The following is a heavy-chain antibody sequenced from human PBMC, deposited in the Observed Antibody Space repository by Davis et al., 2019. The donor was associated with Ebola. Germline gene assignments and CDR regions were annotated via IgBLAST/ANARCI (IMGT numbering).Heavy chain of an antibody. CDR1: GFTFSHNA. CDR2: ISGSGTYT. D-gene: IGHD3-10*01. Sequence: GESPNTPRAASGFTFSHNAMNCVRQAPGKGLEWVSTISGSGTYTYYADSVKGRFTISRDNSNNTLYLQMNSLRAEDTALYYCARDLEPFGDYYYYY. J-gene: IGHJ6*03. V-gene: IGHV3-23*01. CDR3: ARDLEPFGDYYYYY.